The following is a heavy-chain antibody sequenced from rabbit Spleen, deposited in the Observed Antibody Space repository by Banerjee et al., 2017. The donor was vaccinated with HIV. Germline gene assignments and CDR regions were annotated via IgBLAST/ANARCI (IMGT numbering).Heavy chain of an antibody. J-gene: IGHJ4*01. CDR3: ARDLTSVVGWNFSL. Sequence: QEQLVESGGGLVQPEGSLTLTCTASGFTISSSYWICWVRQAPGKGLEWIACINAVTGKAVYASWANGRFTVSRTSSTTVTLQMTSLTAADTATYFCARDLTSVVGWNFSLWGPGTLVTVS. CDR2: INAVTGKA. CDR1: GFTISSSYW. V-gene: IGHV1S45*01. D-gene: IGHD1-1*01.